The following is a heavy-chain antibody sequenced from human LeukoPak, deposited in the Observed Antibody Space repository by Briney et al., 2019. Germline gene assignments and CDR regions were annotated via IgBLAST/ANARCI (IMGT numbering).Heavy chain of an antibody. D-gene: IGHD2-2*01. Sequence: GGSLRLSCVASGSGSTFSEFWMGWVRQAPGERLEWVANIKGDGSETYYVDSVKGRFTISRDNVKNSVYLQMNSLTADDTSLYRCAREAYCGGPSCFAVNYMDVWGKGTTVTVSS. V-gene: IGHV3-7*01. CDR3: AREAYCGGPSCFAVNYMDV. CDR1: GSGSTFSEFW. CDR2: IKGDGSET. J-gene: IGHJ6*03.